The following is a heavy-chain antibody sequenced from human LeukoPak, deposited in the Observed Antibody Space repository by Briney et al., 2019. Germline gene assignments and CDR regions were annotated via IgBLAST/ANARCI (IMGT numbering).Heavy chain of an antibody. CDR2: INHSGRT. V-gene: IGHV4-34*01. D-gene: IGHD5-18*01. Sequence: PSEALSVTCAVYGGCFSGYYWSGIGQPPGKGVEGMGEINHSGRTNYNPSLKSRVTISVATSKNQFSPKLSSVTAADPAVYYCARGRLSKLRRRINTAMADYYYYGMDVWGKGTTVTVSS. J-gene: IGHJ6*04. CDR1: GGCFSGYY. CDR3: ARGRLSKLRRRINTAMADYYYYGMDV.